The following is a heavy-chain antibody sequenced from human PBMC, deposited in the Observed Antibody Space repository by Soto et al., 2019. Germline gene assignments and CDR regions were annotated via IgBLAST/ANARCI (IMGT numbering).Heavy chain of an antibody. CDR1: GFAFSHYG. V-gene: IGHV3-30*18. Sequence: QVQLVESGGGVVQPGRSLRLSCGASGFAFSHYGMHWVRQAPGQGLEWVAMISNDGGDATYADSVRGRFIVSRDNSRSTLFLQMDSLKTEDTAVYYCVKDVLSGYYLEYFEYWGQGTLVSVSS. D-gene: IGHD3-3*01. J-gene: IGHJ4*02. CDR2: ISNDGGDA. CDR3: VKDVLSGYYLEYFEY.